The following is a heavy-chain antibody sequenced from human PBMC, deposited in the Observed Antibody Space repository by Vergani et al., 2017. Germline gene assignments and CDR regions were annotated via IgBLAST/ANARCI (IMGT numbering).Heavy chain of an antibody. D-gene: IGHD2-15*01. J-gene: IGHJ4*02. CDR2: IHTSGST. CDR1: GGSINSHNYY. CDR3: ARGSCLGGSCYKPLFDY. Sequence: QVQLQESGPGLVKPSQTLSLTCTVSGGSINSHNYYWSWIRQPAGKGLEWIGRIHTSGSTNYNPSLKSRVTMSDDTSKNQFSLNLTSVTAADTAVYFCARGSCLGGSCYKPLFDYWDQGILVTVSS. V-gene: IGHV4-61*02.